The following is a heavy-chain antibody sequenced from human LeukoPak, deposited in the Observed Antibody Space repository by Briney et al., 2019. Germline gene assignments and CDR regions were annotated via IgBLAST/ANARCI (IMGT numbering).Heavy chain of an antibody. Sequence: SETLSLTCTVSGGSISSSSYYWGWIRQPPGKGLEWIGSIYYSGSTYYNPSLKSRVTISVDTSKNQFSLKLSSVTAADTAVYYCARYSTYYYGSGSYSFDPWGQGTLVTVSS. V-gene: IGHV4-39*07. CDR2: IYYSGST. D-gene: IGHD3-10*01. J-gene: IGHJ5*02. CDR3: ARYSTYYYGSGSYSFDP. CDR1: GGSISSSSYY.